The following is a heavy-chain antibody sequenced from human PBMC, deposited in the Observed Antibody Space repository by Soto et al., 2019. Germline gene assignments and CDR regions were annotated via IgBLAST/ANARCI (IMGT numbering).Heavy chain of an antibody. V-gene: IGHV4-39*01. CDR1: GASIRDSTYY. D-gene: IGHD3-9*01. CDR3: VRHRVSDMLTGAFGP. J-gene: IGHJ5*02. Sequence: QLQESGPGLAKPSETLSLTCTVSGASIRDSTYYWGWVRQAAGKGLEWIGSVDYSAITYYNPSLKSRLSISVDSSETHFSLTLSSVTAADTALYYCVRHRVSDMLTGAFGPWGQGVRVTVSS. CDR2: VDYSAIT.